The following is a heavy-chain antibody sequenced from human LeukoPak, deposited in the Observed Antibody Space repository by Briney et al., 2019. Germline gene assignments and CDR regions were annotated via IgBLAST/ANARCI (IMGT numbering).Heavy chain of an antibody. CDR2: ISGSGGST. J-gene: IGHJ4*02. CDR3: AKYVDIVATIGIDY. CDR1: GFTFSSYA. Sequence: GRSLRLSCAASGFTFSSYAMSWVRQAPGKGLEWVSAISGSGGSTYYADSVKGRFTISRDNSKNTLYLQMNSLRAEDTAVYYCAKYVDIVATIGIDYWGQGTLVTVSS. D-gene: IGHD5-12*01. V-gene: IGHV3-23*01.